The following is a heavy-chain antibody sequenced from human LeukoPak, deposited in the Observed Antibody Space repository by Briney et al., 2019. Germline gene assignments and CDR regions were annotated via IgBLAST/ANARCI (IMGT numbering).Heavy chain of an antibody. Sequence: SGPTLVKPTQTLTLTCPFSGFSLSTSGAGMGWIRQPPGKPLEWLAVIYWDDDERHSPSLKSRLTITKDTSKNQVVLTMPNMDPVDTATYYCAHKEYYALWSLGDSFDYWGQGTLVTVSS. J-gene: IGHJ4*02. D-gene: IGHD3-10*01. CDR1: GFSLSTSGAG. CDR2: IYWDDDE. CDR3: AHKEYYALWSLGDSFDY. V-gene: IGHV2-5*02.